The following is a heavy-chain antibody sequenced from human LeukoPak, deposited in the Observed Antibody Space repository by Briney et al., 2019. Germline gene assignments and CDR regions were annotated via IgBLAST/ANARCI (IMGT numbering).Heavy chain of an antibody. J-gene: IGHJ4*02. Sequence: ASVKVSCKASGYTFTSCAMNWVRQAPGQGLEWMGWIDTNIGNPTYAQGFTGRFVFSLDTSVGTAYLQISSLKAEDTAVYYCTRQGPGYCGSTSCYGVDYWGQGTLVTVSS. D-gene: IGHD2-2*01. CDR1: GYTFTSCA. CDR3: TRQGPGYCGSTSCYGVDY. V-gene: IGHV7-4-1*02. CDR2: IDTNIGNP.